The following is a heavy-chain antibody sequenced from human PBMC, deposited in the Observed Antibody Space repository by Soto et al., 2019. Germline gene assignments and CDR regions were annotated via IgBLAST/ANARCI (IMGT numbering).Heavy chain of an antibody. CDR3: AHIVVAGLGYYFDY. D-gene: IGHD6-19*01. V-gene: IGHV2-5*02. J-gene: IGHJ4*02. Sequence: QITLKESGPTLVKPTQTLTLTCTFSGFSLSSTRMAVGWIRQPPGKALEWLALIYWADDKRYSPFLKSRLTLXXXTXXNQVVLTMSNMDPVDTARYYCAHIVVAGLGYYFDYWGQGTLVTVSS. CDR2: IYWADDK. CDR1: GFSLSSTRMA.